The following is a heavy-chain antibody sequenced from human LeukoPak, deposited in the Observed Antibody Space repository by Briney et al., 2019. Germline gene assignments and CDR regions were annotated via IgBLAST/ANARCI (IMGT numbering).Heavy chain of an antibody. J-gene: IGHJ4*02. CDR2: IYYSGST. CDR3: ARAFDYYGSGSSFDY. Sequence: SGTLSLTCTVSGGSISSYYWSWIRQPPGKGLEWIGYIYYSGSTNYNPSLKSRVTISVDTSKNQFSLKLGSVTAADTAVYYCARAFDYYGSGSSFDYWGQGTLVTVSS. CDR1: GGSISSYY. V-gene: IGHV4-59*01. D-gene: IGHD3-10*01.